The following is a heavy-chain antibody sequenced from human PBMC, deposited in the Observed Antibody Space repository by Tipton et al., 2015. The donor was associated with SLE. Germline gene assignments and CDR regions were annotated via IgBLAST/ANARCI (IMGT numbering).Heavy chain of an antibody. CDR1: GGSISSSSYY. CDR2: IYYSGST. D-gene: IGHD1-26*01. CDR3: ARGVGRDY. J-gene: IGHJ4*02. V-gene: IGHV4-61*01. Sequence: TLSLTCTVSGGSISSSSYYWSWIRQPPGKGLEWIGYIYYSGSTNYNPSLKSRVTISVDTSKNQFSLKLSSVTAADTAVYYCARGVGRDYWGQGTLVTVSS.